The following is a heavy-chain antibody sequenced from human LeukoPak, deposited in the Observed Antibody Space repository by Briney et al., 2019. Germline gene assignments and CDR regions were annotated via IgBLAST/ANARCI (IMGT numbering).Heavy chain of an antibody. CDR2: IYTSGST. CDR1: GGSISSGSYY. D-gene: IGHD3-9*01. CDR3: ARDRYDILTGYYPFDY. V-gene: IGHV4-61*02. Sequence: SETLSLTCTVSGGSISSGSYYWSRIRQPAGKGLEWIGRIYTSGSTNYNPSLKSRVTISVDTSKNQFSLKLSSVTAADTAVYYCARDRYDILTGYYPFDYWGQGTLVTVSS. J-gene: IGHJ4*02.